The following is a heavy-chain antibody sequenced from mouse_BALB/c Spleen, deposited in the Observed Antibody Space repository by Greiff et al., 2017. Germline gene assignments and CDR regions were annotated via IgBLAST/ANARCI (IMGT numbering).Heavy chain of an antibody. Sequence: EVKLMESGGGLVQPGGSLRLSCATSGFTFTDYYMSWVRQTPGKALEWLGLIGNKANGYTTEYSASVKGRFTISRDNSQSILYLQMNTLRAEDSATYYCARVLQWYPYYFDYWGQGTTLTVSS. D-gene: IGHD2-1*01. J-gene: IGHJ2*01. CDR3: ARVLQWYPYYFDY. CDR1: GFTFTDYY. CDR2: IGNKANGYTT. V-gene: IGHV7-3*02.